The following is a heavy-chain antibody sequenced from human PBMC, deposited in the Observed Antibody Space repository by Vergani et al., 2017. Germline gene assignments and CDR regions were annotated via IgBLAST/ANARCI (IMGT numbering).Heavy chain of an antibody. J-gene: IGHJ5*02. V-gene: IGHV1-69*18. Sequence: QVQLVQSGAEVKKPGASVKVSCKASGYTFTSYYMHWVRQAPGQGLEWMGRIIPIFGTANYAQKFQGRVTITADVSTSTAYMELSSLRSEDTAVYYCASNNWNYEGWFDPWGQGTLVTVSS. CDR1: GYTFTSYY. CDR2: IIPIFGTA. D-gene: IGHD1-7*01. CDR3: ASNNWNYEGWFDP.